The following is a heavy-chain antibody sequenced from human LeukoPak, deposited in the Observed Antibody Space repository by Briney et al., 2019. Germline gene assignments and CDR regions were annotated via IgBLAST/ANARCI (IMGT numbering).Heavy chain of an antibody. CDR1: GDSVSSSSYF. V-gene: IGHV4-39*01. J-gene: IGHJ4*02. D-gene: IGHD3-10*01. CDR3: ALGSVFAY. CDR2: ISYSGNT. Sequence: NPSDTLSLTCTVSGDSVSSSSYFWGWIRQSPGKGLEWIGSISYSGNTYYNSSLKSRLTISVGTSNAQCSLRLTSVTAADTAVYYCALGSVFAYWGQGAPVTVSS.